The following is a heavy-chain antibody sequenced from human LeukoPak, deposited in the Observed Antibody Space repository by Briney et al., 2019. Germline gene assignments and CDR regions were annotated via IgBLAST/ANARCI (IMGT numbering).Heavy chain of an antibody. Sequence: SETLSLTCAVSGGSISSSNWWSWVRQPPGRGLEWIGEIYHSGSTTYNPSLKSRVTISLDKSKHQFSLKLSSVTAEDTAVYYCAKDRGFCSGSSSCNSFDYWGQGTLVTVSS. CDR3: AKDRGFCSGSSSCNSFDY. D-gene: IGHD2-15*01. CDR2: IYHSGST. J-gene: IGHJ4*02. V-gene: IGHV4-4*02. CDR1: GGSISSSNW.